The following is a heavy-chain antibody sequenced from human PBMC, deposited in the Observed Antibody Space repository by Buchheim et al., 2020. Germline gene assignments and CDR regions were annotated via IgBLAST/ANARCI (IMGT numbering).Heavy chain of an antibody. CDR1: GFTFSSYG. CDR3: AKDPEMATTRYYYYGMDV. D-gene: IGHD5-24*01. V-gene: IGHV3-30*18. Sequence: QVQLVESGGDVVQPGRSLRLSYAASGFTFSSYGMHWVRQAPGKGLEWVAVISYDGSKKYYADSVKGRFTISRDNSKNTLYLQMNSLRAEDTAVYYCAKDPEMATTRYYYYGMDVWGQGTT. CDR2: ISYDGSKK. J-gene: IGHJ6*02.